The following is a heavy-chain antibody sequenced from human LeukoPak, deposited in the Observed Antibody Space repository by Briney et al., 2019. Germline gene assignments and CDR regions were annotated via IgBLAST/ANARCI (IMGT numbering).Heavy chain of an antibody. J-gene: IGHJ3*02. Sequence: PGGSLRLSCAASGFTFSSYDMHWVRQATGKGLEWVSAIGTAGDTYYPGSVKGRFTISRENAKNSLYLQMNSLRAGDTAVYYCATSTGTEYAFDIWGQGTMVTVSS. CDR2: IGTAGDT. CDR3: ATSTGTEYAFDI. V-gene: IGHV3-13*01. D-gene: IGHD4-17*01. CDR1: GFTFSSYD.